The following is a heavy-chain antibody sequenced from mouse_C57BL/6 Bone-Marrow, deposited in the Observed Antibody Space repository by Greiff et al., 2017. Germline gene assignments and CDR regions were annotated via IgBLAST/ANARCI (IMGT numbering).Heavy chain of an antibody. V-gene: IGHV1-19*01. D-gene: IGHD4-1*01. CDR1: GYTFTDYY. CDR2: INPYNGGT. Sequence: VHVKQSGPVLVKPGASVKMSCKASGYTFTDYYMNWVKQSHGKSLEWIGVINPYNGGTSYNQKFKGKATLTVDKSSSTAYMELNSLTSEDSAVYYCARGGNWDVNYFDYWGQGTTLTVSS. CDR3: ARGGNWDVNYFDY. J-gene: IGHJ2*01.